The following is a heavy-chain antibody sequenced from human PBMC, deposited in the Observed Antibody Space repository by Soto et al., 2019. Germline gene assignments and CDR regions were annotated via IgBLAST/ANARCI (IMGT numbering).Heavy chain of an antibody. Sequence: SVKVSCKASGFTFTSSAVQWVRQARGQRLEWIGWIVVGSGNTNYAQKFQERVTITRDMSTSTAYMELSSLRSEDTAVYYCAADRGVAPYRSGGSCYYRHYYYYGMDVWGQGTTVTVSS. D-gene: IGHD2-15*01. CDR3: AADRGVAPYRSGGSCYYRHYYYYGMDV. J-gene: IGHJ6*02. CDR2: IVVGSGNT. V-gene: IGHV1-58*01. CDR1: GFTFTSSA.